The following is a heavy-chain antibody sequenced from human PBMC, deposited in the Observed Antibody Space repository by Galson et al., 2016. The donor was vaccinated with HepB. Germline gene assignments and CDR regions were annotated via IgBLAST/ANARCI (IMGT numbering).Heavy chain of an antibody. CDR1: GFTFSSYG. D-gene: IGHD3-22*01. V-gene: IGHV3-30*03. CDR3: ARKKYYYDTSPLGWFDP. J-gene: IGHJ5*02. Sequence: SLRLSCAASGFTFSSYGMHWVRQAPGKGLEWVAFISYDGSNKKYADSVKGRFTISRDNSKKTLYLQMNSLRPEDTAVYYCARKKYYYDTSPLGWFDPWGQGTLVTVSS. CDR2: ISYDGSNK.